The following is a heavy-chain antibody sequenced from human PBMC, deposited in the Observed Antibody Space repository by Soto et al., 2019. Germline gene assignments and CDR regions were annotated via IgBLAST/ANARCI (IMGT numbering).Heavy chain of an antibody. D-gene: IGHD3-3*01. CDR3: TRDAYYDFWSGYSGYYYYYMDV. J-gene: IGHJ6*03. CDR1: GFTFSSYW. V-gene: IGHV3-74*01. Sequence: GGSLRLSCAASGFTFSSYWMHWVRQAPGKGLVWVSRINGDGSSTSYADSVKGRFTISRDNAKNTLYLQMNSLRAEETAVYYCTRDAYYDFWSGYSGYYYYYMDVWGKGTTVTVSS. CDR2: INGDGSST.